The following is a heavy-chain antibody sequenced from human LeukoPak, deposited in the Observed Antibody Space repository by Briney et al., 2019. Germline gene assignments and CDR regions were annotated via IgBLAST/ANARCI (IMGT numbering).Heavy chain of an antibody. D-gene: IGHD3-3*01. J-gene: IGHJ4*02. CDR1: GYSFTSYW. V-gene: IGHV5-51*01. CDR2: IYPGDSDT. CDR3: ARQEGFTIFGPTLPLDY. Sequence: GESLKISCKGSGYSFTSYWIGWVRQMPGKGLEWMGIIYPGDSDTRYSPSFQGQVTISADKSISTAYLQWSSLKASDTAMYYCARQEGFTIFGPTLPLDYWGQGTLVTVSS.